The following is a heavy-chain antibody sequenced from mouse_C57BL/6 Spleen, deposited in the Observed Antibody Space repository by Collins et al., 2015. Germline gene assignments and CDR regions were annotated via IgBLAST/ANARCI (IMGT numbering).Heavy chain of an antibody. D-gene: IGHD1-1*01. CDR3: ARLGYYGLFAY. J-gene: IGHJ2*01. CDR1: GIDFSRFW. V-gene: IGHV4-1*01. Sequence: EVKLLQSGGGLVQPGGSLKLSCAASGIDFSRFWMSWVRRAPGKGLEWIGEINPDSSTINYAPSLKDKFIISRDNAKNTLYLQMSKVRSEDTALYYCARLGYYGLFAYWGQGTTLTVSS. CDR2: INPDSSTI.